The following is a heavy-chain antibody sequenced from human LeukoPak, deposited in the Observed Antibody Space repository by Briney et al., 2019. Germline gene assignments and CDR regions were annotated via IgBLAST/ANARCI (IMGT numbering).Heavy chain of an antibody. CDR2: ISYDGSNK. Sequence: GGSLRLSCAASGFIFSSYGMHWVGQAPGKGLEWVALISYDGSNKYYADSVKGRFTISRHNSKNTLYLQINSLRAEDAAVYYCAKAFGEPHKYYYYGMDVWGQGTTVTVSS. CDR3: AKAFGEPHKYYYYGMDV. J-gene: IGHJ6*02. CDR1: GFIFSSYG. D-gene: IGHD3-10*01. V-gene: IGHV3-30*18.